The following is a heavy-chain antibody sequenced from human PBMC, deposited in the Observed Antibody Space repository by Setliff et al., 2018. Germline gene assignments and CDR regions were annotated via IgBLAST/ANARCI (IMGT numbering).Heavy chain of an antibody. CDR2: ISTYTANT. D-gene: IGHD2-8*02. V-gene: IGHV1-18*01. Sequence: GASVKVSCKASGYTFTSYGVSWARQAPGQGLEWMGWISTYTANTKYAQRFQGRVTMTTDTTTSTVYMELRCLRPDDTALYYCVRSSAPQIVLAADFDRWGQGTLVTVSS. CDR3: VRSSAPQIVLAADFDR. J-gene: IGHJ4*02. CDR1: GYTFTSYG.